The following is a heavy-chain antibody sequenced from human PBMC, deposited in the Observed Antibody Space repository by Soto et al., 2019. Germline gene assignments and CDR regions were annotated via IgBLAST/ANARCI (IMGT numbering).Heavy chain of an antibody. D-gene: IGHD3-10*01. CDR2: IATYNSNR. CDR1: GDTFTNFG. V-gene: IGHV1-18*01. Sequence: QVHLVQSGPEVKKPGASITVSCKTSGDTFTNFGLSWVRQAPGQGLEWMGWIATYNSNRNYAQKFQGRLTLTTDTSTSTAYMELKSLRYDDTAVYYCATVLRGVVYWFDPWGQGTLVTVSS. CDR3: ATVLRGVVYWFDP. J-gene: IGHJ5*02.